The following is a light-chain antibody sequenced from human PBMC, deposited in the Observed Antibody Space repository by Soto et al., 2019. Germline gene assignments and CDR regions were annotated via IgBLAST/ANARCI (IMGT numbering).Light chain of an antibody. CDR2: PAS. CDR3: QKCDSAPWT. J-gene: IGKJ1*01. Sequence: DIQMTQSPSSLSASVGDRVTITCRASQGISDYLAWYQQKPGKVPYLLIYPASTLQSGVPSRFSGSGSGTDFTLTIRSLQPEDVATYYCQKCDSAPWTFGQGTKVEIK. V-gene: IGKV1-27*01. CDR1: QGISDY.